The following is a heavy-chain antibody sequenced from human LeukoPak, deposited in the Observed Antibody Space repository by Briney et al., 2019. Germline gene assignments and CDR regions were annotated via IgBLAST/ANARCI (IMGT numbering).Heavy chain of an antibody. J-gene: IGHJ5*02. Sequence: SETLSLTCAVYGGSFSGYYWSWIRQPPGKGLEWIGEINHSGSTNYNPSLKSRVTISVDTSKNQFSLKLSSVTAADTAVYYCAVYSSGDRDNWSDPWGQGTLVTVSS. D-gene: IGHD6-25*01. CDR1: GGSFSGYY. CDR3: AVYSSGDRDNWSDP. CDR2: INHSGST. V-gene: IGHV4-34*01.